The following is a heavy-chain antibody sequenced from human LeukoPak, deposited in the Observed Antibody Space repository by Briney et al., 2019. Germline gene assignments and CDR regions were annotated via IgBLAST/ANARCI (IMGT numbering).Heavy chain of an antibody. J-gene: IGHJ3*02. D-gene: IGHD3-10*01. Sequence: SETLSLTCTVSGGSISSYYWSWIRQPPGKGLEWIGYIYYSGSTNYNPSLKSRVTISVDTSKNQFSLKLSSVTAADMAVYYCARHSFRVWFGDPVGAFDIWGQGTMVTVSS. CDR1: GGSISSYY. CDR3: ARHSFRVWFGDPVGAFDI. V-gene: IGHV4-59*08. CDR2: IYYSGST.